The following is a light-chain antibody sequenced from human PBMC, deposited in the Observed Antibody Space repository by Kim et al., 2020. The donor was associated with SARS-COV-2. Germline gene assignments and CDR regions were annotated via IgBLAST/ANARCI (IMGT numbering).Light chain of an antibody. CDR3: QVWDGSSVQPG. J-gene: IGLJ2*01. Sequence: SYELTQPPSVSVAPGKTARITCGGNNIGSKSVHWYQQKPGQAPVLVIYYDSDRPSGIPERFSGSNSGNTATLTISRVEAGDEADYYCQVWDGSSVQPGFG. CDR2: YDS. V-gene: IGLV3-21*04. CDR1: NIGSKS.